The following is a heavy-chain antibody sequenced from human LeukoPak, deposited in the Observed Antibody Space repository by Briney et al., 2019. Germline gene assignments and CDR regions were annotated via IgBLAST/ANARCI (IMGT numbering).Heavy chain of an antibody. CDR1: GYSFTSYW. CDR3: TRSKGRRVISIAFYY. V-gene: IGHV5-51*01. J-gene: IGHJ4*02. D-gene: IGHD3-3*02. CDR2: IYPSDSDA. Sequence: GESLKISCKGSGYSFTSYWIDWVRQMPGKGLEWMGIIYPSDSDARYSPSFQGQVTISADKSISTAYLQWSSLKASDAAMYYCTRSKGRRVISIAFYYWGQVTLVTVSS.